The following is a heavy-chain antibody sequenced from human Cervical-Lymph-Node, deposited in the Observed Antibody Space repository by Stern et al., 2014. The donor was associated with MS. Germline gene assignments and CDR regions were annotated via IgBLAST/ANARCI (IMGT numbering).Heavy chain of an antibody. J-gene: IGHJ6*02. V-gene: IGHV1-46*01. CDR1: GYTFINDY. CDR2: INPRGGST. CDR3: AREVAGHRLGMMDV. D-gene: IGHD6-19*01. Sequence: VQLVESGAEVKKPGASVKVSCKASGYTFINDYMHWVRQAPGQGLEWMGIINPRGGSTSYAQKFQGRVTMTRDTSTSTVYMELSSLRSEDTAVYYCAREVAGHRLGMMDVWGQGTTVTVSS.